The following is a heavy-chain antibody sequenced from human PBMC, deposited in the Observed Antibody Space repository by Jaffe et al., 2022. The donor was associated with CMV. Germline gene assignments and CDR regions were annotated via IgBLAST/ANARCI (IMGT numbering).Heavy chain of an antibody. CDR1: GGSISSSSYY. CDR2: IYYSGST. Sequence: QLQLQESGPGLVKPSETLSLTCTVSGGSISSSSYYWGWIRQPPGKGLEWIGSIYYSGSTYYNPSLKSRVTISVDTSKNQFSLKLSSVTAADTAVYYCARHLYCSSTSCSITYYYYGMDVWGQGTTVTVSS. CDR3: ARHLYCSSTSCSITYYYYGMDV. J-gene: IGHJ6*02. D-gene: IGHD2-2*01. V-gene: IGHV4-39*01.